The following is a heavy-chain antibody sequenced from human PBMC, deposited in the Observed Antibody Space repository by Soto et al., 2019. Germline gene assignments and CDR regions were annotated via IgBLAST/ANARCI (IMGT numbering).Heavy chain of an antibody. CDR2: IYSGGST. CDR3: AGVKQQLVLVGAFDI. D-gene: IGHD6-13*01. CDR1: GFTVSSNY. V-gene: IGHV3-53*02. Sequence: EVQLVETGGGLIQPGGSLRLSCAASGFTVSSNYMSWVRQAPGKGLEWVSVIYSGGSTDYADSVKGRFTISRDNSKNTLYLQMNSLRAEDTAVYYCAGVKQQLVLVGAFDIWGQGTMVTVSS. J-gene: IGHJ3*02.